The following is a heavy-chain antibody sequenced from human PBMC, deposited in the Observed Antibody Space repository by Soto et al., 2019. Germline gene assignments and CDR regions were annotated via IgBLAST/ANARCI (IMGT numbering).Heavy chain of an antibody. J-gene: IGHJ4*02. V-gene: IGHV4-59*01. CDR3: ARDGGKSSRWYWNY. CDR1: GGSISSYY. Sequence: QVQLQESGPGLVKPSETLSLTCTVSGGSISSYYWSWIRQPPGKGLEWIGYIYYSGSTNYNPSLKSRVTISVDTYKNQFSLKLSSVTAADTAVYYCARDGGKSSRWYWNYWGQGTLVTVSS. D-gene: IGHD6-19*01. CDR2: IYYSGST.